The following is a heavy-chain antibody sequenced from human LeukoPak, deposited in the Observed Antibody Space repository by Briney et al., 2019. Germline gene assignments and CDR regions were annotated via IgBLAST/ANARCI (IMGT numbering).Heavy chain of an antibody. V-gene: IGHV1-69*04. CDR2: IIPILGIA. D-gene: IGHD3-22*01. J-gene: IGHJ4*02. Sequence: GASVKVSCKASGDTFSSYAISWVRQAPGQGLEWMGRIIPILGIANYAQKFQGRVTITADKSTSTAYMELSSLRSEDTAVYYCARGLITMISEFDYWGQGTLVTVSS. CDR1: GDTFSSYA. CDR3: ARGLITMISEFDY.